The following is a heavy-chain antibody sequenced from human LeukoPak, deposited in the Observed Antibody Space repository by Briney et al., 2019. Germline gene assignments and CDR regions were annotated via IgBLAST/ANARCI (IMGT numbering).Heavy chain of an antibody. CDR3: ARDPDSGPDL. J-gene: IGHJ5*02. V-gene: IGHV1-2*02. Sequence: ASVKVSCKASGYNFAHYHTHWVRQAPGQGLEWMGSLNPNTGDTLLAQKFQGRVTMIRDTSITVGYMELSSLTFDDTGVYYCARDPDSGPDLWGQGTLVTVAS. CDR1: GYNFAHYH. CDR2: LNPNTGDT. D-gene: IGHD2-15*01.